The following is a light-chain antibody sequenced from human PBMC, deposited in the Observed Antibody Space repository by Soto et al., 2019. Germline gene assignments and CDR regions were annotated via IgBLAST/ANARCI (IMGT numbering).Light chain of an antibody. CDR3: SAYTTRSTLV. CDR2: EVR. CDR1: SRDVGAYNL. V-gene: IGLV2-14*01. J-gene: IGLJ2*01. Sequence: QSVLTQPASVSGSPGQSITISCTGTSRDVGAYNLVSWYQQHPGKAPKLLIYEVRNRPSRISFRFSGSRSGNTASLTISGLLAEDEADYYCSAYTTRSTLVFGGGTKLTVL.